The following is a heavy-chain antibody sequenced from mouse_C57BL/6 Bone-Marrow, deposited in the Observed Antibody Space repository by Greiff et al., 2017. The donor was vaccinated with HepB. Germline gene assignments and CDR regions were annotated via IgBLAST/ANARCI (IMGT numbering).Heavy chain of an antibody. CDR2: ISDGGSYT. V-gene: IGHV5-4*01. D-gene: IGHD2-5*01. CDR1: GFTFSSYA. CDR3: AREGYSNYGRVDY. J-gene: IGHJ2*01. Sequence: EVMLVESGGGLVKPGGSLKLSCAASGFTFSSYAMSWVRQTPEKRLEWVATISDGGSYTYYPDNVKGRFTISRDNAKNNLYLQLSHLKSEDTAMYYCAREGYSNYGRVDYWGQGTTLTVSS.